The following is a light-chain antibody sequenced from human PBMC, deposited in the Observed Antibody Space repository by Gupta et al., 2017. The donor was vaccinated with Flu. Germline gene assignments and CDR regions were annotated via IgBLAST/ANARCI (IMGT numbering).Light chain of an antibody. CDR2: AAS. CDR3: QQNYSTPPT. J-gene: IGKJ2*01. V-gene: IGKV1-39*01. CDR1: QSISSY. Sequence: IQLTHSPSSLSASVGDRVTINCRASQSISSYLNWYQQKPGKAPTLLIYAASSLQSGVPSRFSGSGSGTDGTLTISSLQAEDFAAYYCQQNYSTPPTFGQGTKLEIK.